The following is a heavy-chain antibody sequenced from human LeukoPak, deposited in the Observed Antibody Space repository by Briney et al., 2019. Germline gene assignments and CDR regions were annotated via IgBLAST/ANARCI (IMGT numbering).Heavy chain of an antibody. V-gene: IGHV1-3*01. J-gene: IGHJ5*02. D-gene: IGHD3-10*01. CDR1: GYTFTNYA. CDR2: INADNGHT. CDR3: ARDYGSGYNWFDP. Sequence: GASVKVSCKASGYTFTNYAIHWVRQAPGQSFEWMGWINADNGHTKYSQVFQGRISITRDTSATTAYLELSRLRSDDTAVYYCARDYGSGYNWFDPWGQGTLVTVSS.